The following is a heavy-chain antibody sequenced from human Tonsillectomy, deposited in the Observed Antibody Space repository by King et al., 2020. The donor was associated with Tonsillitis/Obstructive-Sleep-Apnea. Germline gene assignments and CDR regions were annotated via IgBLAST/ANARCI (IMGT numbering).Heavy chain of an antibody. CDR3: ARDPVFGQRNYYHGMDV. CDR2: IYYSGTT. J-gene: IGHJ6*02. CDR1: GGSITSGTYY. D-gene: IGHD3-16*01. V-gene: IGHV4-31*03. Sequence: QLQESGPGLVKPSQTLSLTCTVSGGSITSGTYYWTWIRQHPGKGLEWIGYIYYSGTTYYNPSLKSRVTMSVDTSKNQFSLKLTSVTAADTAVYYCARDPVFGQRNYYHGMDVWGQGTTVTVSS.